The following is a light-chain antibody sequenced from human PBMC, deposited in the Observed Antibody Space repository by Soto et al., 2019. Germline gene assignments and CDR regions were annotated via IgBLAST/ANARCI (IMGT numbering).Light chain of an antibody. Sequence: DIQMTQSPSTLSAYVGDRVTISCRASQSLRSWLAWYQKKPGEAPKLLIYDASNLQSGVPSRFSGSGSGTEFTLTISSLQPDDLATYYCQETNYHTFGQGTKLEIK. CDR1: QSLRSW. V-gene: IGKV1-5*01. J-gene: IGKJ2*01. CDR3: QETNYHT. CDR2: DAS.